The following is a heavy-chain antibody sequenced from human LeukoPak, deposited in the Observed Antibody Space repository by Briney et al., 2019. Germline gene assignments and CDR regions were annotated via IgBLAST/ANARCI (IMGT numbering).Heavy chain of an antibody. CDR3: AREDGCTNGVCYPDAFDI. D-gene: IGHD2-8*01. CDR2: ISGSGGRT. J-gene: IGHJ3*02. CDR1: GFTFSSYA. V-gene: IGHV3-23*01. Sequence: GGSLRLSCAASGFTFSSYAMSWVRQAPGKGLEWVSAISGSGGRTNYADSVKGRFTISRDNSKNTLYLQMNSLRAEDTAVYYCAREDGCTNGVCYPDAFDIWGQGTMVTVSS.